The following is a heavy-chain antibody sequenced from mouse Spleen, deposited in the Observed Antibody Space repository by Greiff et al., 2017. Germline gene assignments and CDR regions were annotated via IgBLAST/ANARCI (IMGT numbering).Heavy chain of an antibody. J-gene: IGHJ2*01. D-gene: IGHD3-2*01. CDR1: GYTFTSYW. CDR2: IDPSDSYT. CDR3: ALDSSGFFDY. V-gene: IGHV1-69*01. Sequence: QVQLQQSGAELVMPGASVKLSCKASGYTFTSYWMHWVKQRPGQGLEWIGEIDPSDSYTNYNQKFKGKATLTVDKSSSTAYMQLSSLTSEDSAVYYCALDSSGFFDYWGQGTTLTVSS.